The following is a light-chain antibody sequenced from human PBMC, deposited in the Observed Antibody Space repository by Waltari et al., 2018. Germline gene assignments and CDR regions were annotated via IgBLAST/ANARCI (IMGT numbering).Light chain of an antibody. CDR1: SSDLGVYNY. CDR3: SSYTSSSTWV. J-gene: IGLJ3*02. Sequence: QSALTQPASVSGSPGQSISISCTRTSSDLGVYNYVSWYQQHPGKAPKLMIYEFTNRPSGVSNLFSGSKSANTASLTISGLQAEDEADYYCSSYTSSSTWVFGGGTKLTVL. CDR2: EFT. V-gene: IGLV2-14*01.